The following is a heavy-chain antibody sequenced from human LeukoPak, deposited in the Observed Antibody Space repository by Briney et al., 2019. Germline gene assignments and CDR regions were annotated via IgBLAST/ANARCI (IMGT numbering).Heavy chain of an antibody. D-gene: IGHD1-26*01. V-gene: IGHV3-23*01. CDR2: ISGSGGST. CDR3: AKGQRWELPFDY. CDR1: GFGFSNYA. Sequence: GGSPRLSCAASGFGFSNYAMSCVRQAPGKGLEWVSAISGSGGSTYYADSVKGRFTISRDNSKNTLYLQMNSLRAEDTAVYSCAKGQRWELPFDYWGQGTLVTVSS. J-gene: IGHJ4*02.